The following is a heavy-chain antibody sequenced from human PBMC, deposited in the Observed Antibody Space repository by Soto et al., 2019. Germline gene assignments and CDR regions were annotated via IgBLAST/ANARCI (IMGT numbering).Heavy chain of an antibody. Sequence: ASVKVSCKASGYTFTSYYMHWVRQAPGQGLEWMGIINPNGDGTSYAQKFQGRVTMTRDTSTSTAYMELSRLRSDDTAVYYCARGEAVAGISYYYGMDVWGQGTTVTVSS. CDR2: INPNGDGT. J-gene: IGHJ6*02. CDR1: GYTFTSYY. V-gene: IGHV1-46*01. CDR3: ARGEAVAGISYYYGMDV. D-gene: IGHD6-19*01.